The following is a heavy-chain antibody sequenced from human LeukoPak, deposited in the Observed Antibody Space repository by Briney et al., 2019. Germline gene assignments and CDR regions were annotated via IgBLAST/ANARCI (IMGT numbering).Heavy chain of an antibody. D-gene: IGHD3-22*01. J-gene: IGHJ4*02. CDR1: GYSISSGFF. CDR3: ARTQHHHDSSPLPRVGYFDY. Sequence: KPSETLSLTCAVSGYSISSGFFWGWIRQPPGKGLEWIGSIYHSGSTYYNPSLKSRVTISVDTSKNQFSLKLSSVTAADTAVYYCARTQHHHDSSPLPRVGYFDYWGQGTLVTVSS. CDR2: IYHSGST. V-gene: IGHV4-38-2*01.